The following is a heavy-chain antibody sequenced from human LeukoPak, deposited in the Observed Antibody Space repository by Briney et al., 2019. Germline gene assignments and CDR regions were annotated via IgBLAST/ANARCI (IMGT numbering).Heavy chain of an antibody. J-gene: IGHJ4*02. CDR2: ISSSGGST. D-gene: IGHD6-19*01. V-gene: IGHV3-23*01. CDR1: GFTFSSYA. CDR3: AKDESIAVAGTARLAY. Sequence: GGSLRLSCAASGFTFSSYAMSWVRQAPGKGLEWVSAISSSGGSTYYADSVKGRFTISRDNSKNTLYLQMSSLRAEDTAVYYCAKDESIAVAGTARLAYWGQGTLVTVSS.